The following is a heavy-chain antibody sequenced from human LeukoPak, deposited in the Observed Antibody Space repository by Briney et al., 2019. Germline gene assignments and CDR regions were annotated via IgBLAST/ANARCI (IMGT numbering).Heavy chain of an antibody. CDR1: GFTFSTYR. Sequence: GGSLRLSCAASGFTFSTYRFNWVRQAPGKGLEWVSSISSGSSYIYYADSVKGRFTISRDNAKNSLYLQMNSLRAEDTAVYYCARGGYSSSWYRFWGQGTLVTVSS. V-gene: IGHV3-21*01. J-gene: IGHJ4*02. CDR3: ARGGYSSSWYRF. CDR2: ISSGSSYI. D-gene: IGHD6-13*01.